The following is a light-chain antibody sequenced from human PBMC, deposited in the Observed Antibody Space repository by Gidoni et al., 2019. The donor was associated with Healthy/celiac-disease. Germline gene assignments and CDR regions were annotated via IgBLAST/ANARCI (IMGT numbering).Light chain of an antibody. CDR3: AAWDDSLNGVV. V-gene: IGLV1-44*01. Sequence: QSVLTQPPSASGTPGQRVIISCSGSSSNIGSNTVNWYQQLPGTAPKLLIYNNNQRPSGVPDRFSGSKSGTSASLAISGLQSADEADYYCAAWDDSLNGVVFGGGTKLTVL. J-gene: IGLJ2*01. CDR2: NNN. CDR1: SSNIGSNT.